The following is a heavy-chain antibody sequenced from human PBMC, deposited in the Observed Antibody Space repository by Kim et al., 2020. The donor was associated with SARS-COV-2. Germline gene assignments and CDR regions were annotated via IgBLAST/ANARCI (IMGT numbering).Heavy chain of an antibody. D-gene: IGHD5-12*01. J-gene: IGHJ4*02. V-gene: IGHV3-23*01. CDR3: AKRPSGYDYDY. Sequence: TYYADSVKGRFTISRDNSKNTLYLQMNSLSAEDTAVYYCAKRPSGYDYDYWGQGTLVTVSS. CDR2: T.